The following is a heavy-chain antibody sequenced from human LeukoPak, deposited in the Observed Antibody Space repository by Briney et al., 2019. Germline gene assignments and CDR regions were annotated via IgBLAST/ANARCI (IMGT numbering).Heavy chain of an antibody. D-gene: IGHD5-24*01. CDR3: ATRWAD. CDR1: GFTFSSYA. V-gene: IGHV3-23*01. CDR2: ISGSGTST. Sequence: TGGSLRLSCAASGFTFSSYAMSWVRQAPGKGPVWVSLISGSGTSTYCADSVKGRFTISRDNSKNTLYLQMNSLRAEDTAVYYCATRWADWGQGTLVTVSS. J-gene: IGHJ4*02.